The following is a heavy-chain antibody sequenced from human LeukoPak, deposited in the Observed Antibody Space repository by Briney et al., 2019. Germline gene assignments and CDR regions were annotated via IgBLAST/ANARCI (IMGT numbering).Heavy chain of an antibody. Sequence: SETLSLTCTLSGGSISSYYWSWIRQPPGKGLEWIGYIYYSGTTNYNPSLKSRVTIPVDTSKNQFSLKLSSVTAADTAVYYCARDVADCSSTSCYSHYYYMDVWGKGTTVTVSS. CDR2: IYYSGTT. CDR1: GGSISSYY. V-gene: IGHV4-59*01. D-gene: IGHD2-2*01. J-gene: IGHJ6*03. CDR3: ARDVADCSSTSCYSHYYYMDV.